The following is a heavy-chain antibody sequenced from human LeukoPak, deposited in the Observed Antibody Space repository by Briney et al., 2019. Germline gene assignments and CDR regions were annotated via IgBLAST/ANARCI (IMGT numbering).Heavy chain of an antibody. CDR1: GGTFSSYT. Sequence: ASVKVSCKASGGTFSSYTISWVRQAPGQGLEWMGRIVPILGIANYAQKFQGRVTITADKSTSTAYMELSSLRFEDTAVYYCARAYYDSSGYYLDYWGQGTLVTVSS. J-gene: IGHJ4*02. V-gene: IGHV1-69*02. CDR3: ARAYYDSSGYYLDY. CDR2: IVPILGIA. D-gene: IGHD3-22*01.